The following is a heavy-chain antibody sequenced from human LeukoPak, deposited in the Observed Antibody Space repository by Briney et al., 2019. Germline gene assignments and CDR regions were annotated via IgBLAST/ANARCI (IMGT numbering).Heavy chain of an antibody. CDR3: ARLGPPGGTDDY. J-gene: IGHJ4*02. V-gene: IGHV4-59*08. Sequence: SETLSLTCTVSGGSISSYYWSWIRQPPGKGLEWIGYIYYSGSTNYNPSLKSRVTISIDTSKSQFSLRLSSVTAADTAVYYCARLGPPGGTDDYWGQGTLVTVSS. CDR2: IYYSGST. D-gene: IGHD4-23*01. CDR1: GGSISSYY.